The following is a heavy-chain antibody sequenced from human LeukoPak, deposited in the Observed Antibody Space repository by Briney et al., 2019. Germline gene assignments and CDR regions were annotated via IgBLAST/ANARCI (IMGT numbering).Heavy chain of an antibody. CDR2: IYYSGST. D-gene: IGHD1-26*01. J-gene: IGHJ4*02. CDR1: GGSISGISYY. Sequence: SETLSLTCSVSGGSISGISYYWGWIRQPPEKGLEWIGNIYYSGSTYNNPSLESRVIISVDTSKNQFSLKLTSMTAADTAVYYCARQGVVGATGFDYWGQGTLVTVSS. V-gene: IGHV4-39*01. CDR3: ARQGVVGATGFDY.